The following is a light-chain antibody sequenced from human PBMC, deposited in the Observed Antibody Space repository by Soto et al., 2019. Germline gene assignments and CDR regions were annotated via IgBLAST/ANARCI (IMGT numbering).Light chain of an antibody. CDR1: QSVGSH. J-gene: IGKJ2*01. CDR3: RHRKNWPAT. V-gene: IGKV3-11*01. CDR2: DTS. Sequence: EIVLTQYPATLSLSPGERATLSCRASQSVGSHLAWYQQRPGQAPRLLIYDTSNRATGIPVRFRGSGSGTDFTLTISSLEPEDLAIYYCRHRKNWPATFGQGTKLEIK.